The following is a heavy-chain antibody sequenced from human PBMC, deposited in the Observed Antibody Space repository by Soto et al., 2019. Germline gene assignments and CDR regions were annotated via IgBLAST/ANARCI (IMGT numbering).Heavy chain of an antibody. CDR2: ISYDGSNK. J-gene: IGHJ4*02. CDR1: GITFSGYN. D-gene: IGHD5-18*01. V-gene: IGHV3-30*18. CDR3: AKRDDTAFDT. Sequence: QAQLVESGGGLVQPGRSLTLSCAASGITFSGYNMHWLRQAPGKGLEWVAVISYDGSNKYYGDSVKGRFTISRDNSRNTVFLQTNSLHREDTAVYYCAKRDDTAFDTWGQGTLVTVAS.